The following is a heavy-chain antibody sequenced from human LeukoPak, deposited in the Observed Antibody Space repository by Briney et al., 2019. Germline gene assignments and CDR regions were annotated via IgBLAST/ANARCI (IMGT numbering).Heavy chain of an antibody. CDR1: GFTFSTYW. CDR2: IKRDGSQK. Sequence: GGSLRLSCAASGFTFSTYWMTWVRQAPGKGLEWVANIKRDGSQKNFLDSVKGRFTISRDNARNSLYLQMDSLRAEDTAVYYCARDGADGGVDYWGQGTLVTVSS. V-gene: IGHV3-7*01. CDR3: ARDGADGGVDY. J-gene: IGHJ4*02. D-gene: IGHD3-3*01.